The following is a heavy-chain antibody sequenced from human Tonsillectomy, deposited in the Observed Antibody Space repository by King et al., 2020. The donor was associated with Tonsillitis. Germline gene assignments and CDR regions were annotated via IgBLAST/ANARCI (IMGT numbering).Heavy chain of an antibody. CDR1: GFTFSSFW. Sequence: QLVQSGGGVVQPGRSLRLSCVASGFTFSSFWMHWVRQAPGKGLEWGAGISYDGSTKYYADSVKGRFSISRDNLKNTLYLQVVSLRAEDTAVYYCAKDHWEVNSSGFEYWGQGTLVTVSS. CDR2: ISYDGSTK. D-gene: IGHD3-22*01. CDR3: AKDHWEVNSSGFEY. J-gene: IGHJ4*02. V-gene: IGHV3-30*18.